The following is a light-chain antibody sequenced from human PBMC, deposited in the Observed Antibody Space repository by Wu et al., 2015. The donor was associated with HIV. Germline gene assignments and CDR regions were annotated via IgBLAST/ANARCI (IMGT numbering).Light chain of an antibody. CDR2: GAS. J-gene: IGKJ5*01. Sequence: EIVMTQSPATLSVSPGERATLSCRASQSVSGNLAWYQQKPGQAPRLLIYGASSRATGIPDRFSGSGSGTDFTLTISRLEPEDFAVYYCQQYGSSPITFGQGTRLEIK. CDR3: QQYGSSPIT. V-gene: IGKV3-20*01. CDR1: QSVSGN.